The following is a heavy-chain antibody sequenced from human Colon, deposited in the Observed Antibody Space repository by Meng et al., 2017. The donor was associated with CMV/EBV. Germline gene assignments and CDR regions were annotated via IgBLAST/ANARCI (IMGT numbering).Heavy chain of an antibody. CDR2: VNPDTKTT. Sequence: ASVKVSCKASGDTPPGYTMYWVRQAPGQGLEWLGWVNPDTKTTRYSQKFEGRVAMTTDSSTNTVYMHLDGLTSDETAVYYCARGPLSGWQPDWGQGTLVTVSS. J-gene: IGHJ4*02. CDR1: GDTPPGYT. V-gene: IGHV1-8*01. CDR3: ARGPLSGWQPD. D-gene: IGHD6-19*01.